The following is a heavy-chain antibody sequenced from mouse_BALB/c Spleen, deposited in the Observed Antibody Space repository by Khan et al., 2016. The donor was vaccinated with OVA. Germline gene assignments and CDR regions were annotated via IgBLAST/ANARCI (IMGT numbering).Heavy chain of an antibody. J-gene: IGHJ4*01. CDR2: IWGDGST. CDR1: GFSLTGYG. CDR3: ARAYYGNYREAMDY. Sequence: VKLLESGPGLVAPSQSLSITCTVSGFSLTGYGVNWVRQPPGKGLEWLGMIWGDGSTDYNSALKSRLNLSKDNSKSQVFLKMNSLQTDDTARYYCARAYYGNYREAMDYGGHGTSVTVSS. D-gene: IGHD2-10*01. V-gene: IGHV2-6-7*01.